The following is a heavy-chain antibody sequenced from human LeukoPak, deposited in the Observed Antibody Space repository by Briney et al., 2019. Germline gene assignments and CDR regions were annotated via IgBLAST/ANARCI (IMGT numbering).Heavy chain of an antibody. Sequence: RASVKVSCKVSGYTLTELSMHWVRQAPGKGLEWMGGFDPEDGETIYAQKFQGRVTMTEDTSTDTAYMELSSLRSEDTAVYYCATSSPKRAITMVRGVIIPLRWFDPWGQGTLVTVSS. V-gene: IGHV1-24*01. J-gene: IGHJ5*02. CDR2: FDPEDGET. CDR1: GYTLTELS. CDR3: ATSSPKRAITMVRGVIIPLRWFDP. D-gene: IGHD3-10*01.